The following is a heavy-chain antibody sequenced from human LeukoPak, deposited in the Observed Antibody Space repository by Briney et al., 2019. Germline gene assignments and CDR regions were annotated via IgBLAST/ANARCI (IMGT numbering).Heavy chain of an antibody. J-gene: IGHJ4*02. CDR1: GGTFSSYA. V-gene: IGHV1-69*13. D-gene: IGHD1-26*01. CDR2: IIPIFGTA. Sequence: SVKVSCKASGGTFSSYAISWVRQAPGQGLEWMGGIIPIFGTANYAQKFQGRVTIIADESTSTAYMELSGLRSEDTAVYYCARGVVGATTGAYSFDYWGRGTLVTVSS. CDR3: ARGVVGATTGAYSFDY.